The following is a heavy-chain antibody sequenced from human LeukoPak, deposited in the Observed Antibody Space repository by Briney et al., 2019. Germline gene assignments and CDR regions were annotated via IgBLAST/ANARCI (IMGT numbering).Heavy chain of an antibody. J-gene: IGHJ4*02. V-gene: IGHV3-73*01. CDR2: IRSKANSYAT. Sequence: GGSLRLSCAASGFTFSGSAMHWVRQASGKGLEWVGRIRSKANSYATAYAASVKGRFTISRDDSKNTAYLQMNSLKTEDTAVYYCTRQDHDFWSGGNDYWGQGTLVTVSS. CDR3: TRQDHDFWSGGNDY. D-gene: IGHD3-3*01. CDR1: GFTFSGSA.